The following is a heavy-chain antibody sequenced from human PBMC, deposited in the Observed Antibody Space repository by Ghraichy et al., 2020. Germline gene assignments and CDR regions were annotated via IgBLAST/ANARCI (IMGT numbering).Heavy chain of an antibody. D-gene: IGHD3-22*01. CDR3: ARDGGFNYYDSSDFDY. V-gene: IGHV3-21*01. J-gene: IGHJ4*02. CDR2: ISSSSSYI. CDR1: GFTFSSYS. Sequence: GGSLRLSCAASGFTFSSYSMNWVRQAPGKGLEWVSSISSSSSYIYYADSVKGRFTISRDNAKNSLYLQMNSLRAEDTAVYYCARDGGFNYYDSSDFDYWGQGTLVTVSS.